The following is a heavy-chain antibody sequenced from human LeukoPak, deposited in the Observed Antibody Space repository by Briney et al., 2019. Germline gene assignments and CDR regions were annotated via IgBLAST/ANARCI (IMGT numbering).Heavy chain of an antibody. D-gene: IGHD5/OR15-5a*01. Sequence: GGSLRLSCAASGFTVSSNYMSWVRQAPGKGLAWVSVIYSGGSTYYADSVKGRLTISRDNSKNTLYLQMNSLRAEDTAVYYCARDSRISRGTFFDYWGQGTLVTVSS. CDR1: GFTVSSNY. J-gene: IGHJ4*02. CDR2: IYSGGST. V-gene: IGHV3-66*02. CDR3: ARDSRISRGTFFDY.